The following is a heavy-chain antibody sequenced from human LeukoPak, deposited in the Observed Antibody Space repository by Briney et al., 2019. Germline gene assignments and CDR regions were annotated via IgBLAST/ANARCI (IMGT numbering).Heavy chain of an antibody. CDR2: IDSSSRTT. CDR1: GFTFSSYT. J-gene: IGHJ4*02. V-gene: IGHV3-48*04. Sequence: GGSLRLSCAASGFTFSSYTMNWVRQAPGKGLEWVSFIDSSSRTTFYADSVKGRFTISRDNAKNSLFLQMNSLRAEDTAVYYCATGGFGELLNYWGQGTLVTVSS. D-gene: IGHD3-10*01. CDR3: ATGGFGELLNY.